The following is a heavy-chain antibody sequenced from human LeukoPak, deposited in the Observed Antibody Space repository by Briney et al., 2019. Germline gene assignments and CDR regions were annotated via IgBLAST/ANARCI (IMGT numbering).Heavy chain of an antibody. Sequence: SETLSLTCTVSGGSISSSSYYWGWIRQPPGKGLEWIGSIYYSGSTYYNPSLKSRVTISVDTSKNQFSLKLSSVTAADTAVYYCARDPDTNDGVDWGQGTLLTVSS. D-gene: IGHD3-10*01. CDR2: IYYSGST. V-gene: IGHV4-39*07. J-gene: IGHJ4*02. CDR1: GGSISSSSYY. CDR3: ARDPDTNDGVD.